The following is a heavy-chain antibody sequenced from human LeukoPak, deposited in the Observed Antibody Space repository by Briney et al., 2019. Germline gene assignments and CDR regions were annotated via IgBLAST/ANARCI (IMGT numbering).Heavy chain of an antibody. CDR2: IYNDGSKT. CDR1: GFTFSSYW. V-gene: IGHV3-74*01. Sequence: GGSLRLSCAASGFTFSSYWMHWVRQVPGKGLVWVSGIYNDGSKTTYADSVKGRFTISRDNSKNTLYLQMNSLRAEDTAVYYCAKDDGGSASQWLVRPDVGSWGQGTLVTVSS. CDR3: AKDDGGSASQWLVRPDVGS. D-gene: IGHD6-19*01. J-gene: IGHJ5*02.